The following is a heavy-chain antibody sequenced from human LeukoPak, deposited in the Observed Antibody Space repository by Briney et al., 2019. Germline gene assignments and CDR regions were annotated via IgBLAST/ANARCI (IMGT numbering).Heavy chain of an antibody. J-gene: IGHJ6*03. Sequence: GGSLRLSCAASGFTLSSYSMNWVRQAPGKGLEGVSSISSSSSYIYYADSVEGRFTISRDNAKNSLYLQMNSLRAEDTAVYYCARVWSRTTANYYMDVWGKGTTVTVSS. D-gene: IGHD2/OR15-2a*01. V-gene: IGHV3-21*01. CDR3: ARVWSRTTANYYMDV. CDR2: ISSSSSYI. CDR1: GFTLSSYS.